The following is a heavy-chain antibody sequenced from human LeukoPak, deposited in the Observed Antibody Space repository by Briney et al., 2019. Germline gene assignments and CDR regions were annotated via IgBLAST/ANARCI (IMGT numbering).Heavy chain of an antibody. CDR1: GFTFSSYS. V-gene: IGHV3-21*01. Sequence: GGSLRLSCAASGFTFSSYSMNWVRQAPGKGLEWVSSISSSSSYIYYADSVKGRLTISRDNAKNSLYLQMNSLRAEDTAVYYCAREGDIAALDYWGQGTLVTVSS. J-gene: IGHJ4*02. D-gene: IGHD6-6*01. CDR3: AREGDIAALDY. CDR2: ISSSSSYI.